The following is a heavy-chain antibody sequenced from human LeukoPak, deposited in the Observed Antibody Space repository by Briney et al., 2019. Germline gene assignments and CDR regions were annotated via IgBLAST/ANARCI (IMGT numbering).Heavy chain of an antibody. V-gene: IGHV1-69*04. J-gene: IGHJ4*02. CDR1: GGTFSSYA. CDR3: ARDQSYYDSSGYPDY. Sequence: SVKVSCKASGGTFSSYAISWVRQAPGQGLEWMGRIIPILGIANYAQKSQGRVTITADKSTSTAYMELSSLRSEDTAVYYCARDQSYYDSSGYPDYWGQGTLVTVSS. D-gene: IGHD3-22*01. CDR2: IIPILGIA.